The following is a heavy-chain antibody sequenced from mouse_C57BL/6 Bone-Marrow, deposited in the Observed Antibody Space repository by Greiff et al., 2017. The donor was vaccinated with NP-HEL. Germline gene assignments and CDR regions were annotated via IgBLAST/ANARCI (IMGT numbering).Heavy chain of an antibody. Sequence: EVMLVESGGDLVKPGGSLKLSCAASGFTFSSYGMSWVRQTPDKRLEWVATISSGGSYTYYPDSVKGRFTISRDNAKNTLYLQMSSLKSEDTAMYYCARLGRLAYWGQGTLVTVSA. CDR3: ARLGRLAY. J-gene: IGHJ3*01. V-gene: IGHV5-6*01. CDR1: GFTFSSYG. CDR2: ISSGGSYT. D-gene: IGHD4-1*01.